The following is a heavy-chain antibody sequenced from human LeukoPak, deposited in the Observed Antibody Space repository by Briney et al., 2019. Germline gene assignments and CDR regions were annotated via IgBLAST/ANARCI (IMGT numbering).Heavy chain of an antibody. CDR1: GFTFNNYE. V-gene: IGHV3-48*03. D-gene: IGHD6-13*01. CDR3: AREPRNWYSSSWDAFDI. Sequence: GGSLRLSCVASGFTFNNYEMNWVRQAPGKGLEWVSYISSSGSTIYYADSVKGRFTISRDNAKNSLYLQMNSLRAEDTAVYYCAREPRNWYSSSWDAFDIWGQGTMVTVSS. J-gene: IGHJ3*02. CDR2: ISSSGSTI.